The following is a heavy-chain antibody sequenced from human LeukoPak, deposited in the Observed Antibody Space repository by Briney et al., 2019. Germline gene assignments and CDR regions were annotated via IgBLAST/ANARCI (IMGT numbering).Heavy chain of an antibody. CDR2: ISSSSNYI. Sequence: KPGGSLRLSCAASGFTFSNYHMNWVRQAPGKGLEWVSSISSSSNYIYYADSVKGRFTISRDNAKHSLYLHMNSLRAEDTAVYYCARGDSSSGFDYWGQGTLVSVSS. V-gene: IGHV3-21*01. D-gene: IGHD6-6*01. CDR3: ARGDSSSGFDY. CDR1: GFTFSNYH. J-gene: IGHJ4*02.